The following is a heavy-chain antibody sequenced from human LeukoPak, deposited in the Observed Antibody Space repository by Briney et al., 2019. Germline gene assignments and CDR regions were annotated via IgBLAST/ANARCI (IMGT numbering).Heavy chain of an antibody. CDR3: AREGSYDGSTMWYFDY. V-gene: IGHV3-53*01. D-gene: IGHD3-22*01. J-gene: IGHJ4*02. Sequence: GGSLRLSCAASGFTVGSIYMAWVRQAPGKGLEWVSVIYSGGTIYYADSVKGRFTISRDNSKNTLYLQMNSLRAEDTAVYYCAREGSYDGSTMWYFDYWGQGTLVTVSS. CDR2: IYSGGTI. CDR1: GFTVGSIY.